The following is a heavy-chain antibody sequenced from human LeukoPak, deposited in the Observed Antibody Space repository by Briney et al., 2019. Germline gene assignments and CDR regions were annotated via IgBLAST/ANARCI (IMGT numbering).Heavy chain of an antibody. CDR1: GFTFSNYN. Sequence: GGSLRLSCAASGFTFSNYNMNWVRQAPGKGLEWVSGISWNSGSIGYADSVKGRFTISRDNAKNSLYLQMNSLRAEDTALYYCAKGIYSSSGDFDYWGQGTLVTVSS. CDR2: ISWNSGSI. J-gene: IGHJ4*02. CDR3: AKGIYSSSGDFDY. V-gene: IGHV3-9*01. D-gene: IGHD6-13*01.